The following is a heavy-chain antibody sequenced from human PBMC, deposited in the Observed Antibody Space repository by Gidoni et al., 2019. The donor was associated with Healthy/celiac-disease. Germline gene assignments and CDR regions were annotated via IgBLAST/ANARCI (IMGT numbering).Heavy chain of an antibody. D-gene: IGHD6-13*01. J-gene: IGHJ4*02. Sequence: VQLVQSGAEVKKPGASVKVSCKASGYTFTSYGISWVRQAPGQGLEWMGWISAYNGNTNHAQKLQGRGTMTTDTSTSTAYMELRSLRSDDTAVYYCARDGSSWRTYAYFDYWGQGTLVTVSS. CDR1: GYTFTSYG. CDR2: ISAYNGNT. V-gene: IGHV1-18*01. CDR3: ARDGSSWRTYAYFDY.